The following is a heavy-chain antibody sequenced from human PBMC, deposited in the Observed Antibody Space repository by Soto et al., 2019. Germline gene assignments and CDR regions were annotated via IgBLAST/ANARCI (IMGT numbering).Heavy chain of an antibody. V-gene: IGHV4-34*01. CDR2: INHSGST. CDR3: ASQRCSSTSCYDPVDY. CDR1: GGSFSGYY. D-gene: IGHD2-2*01. J-gene: IGHJ4*02. Sequence: SETLSLTCAVYGGSFSGYYWSWIRQPPGKGLEWIGEINHSGSTNYNPSLKSRVTISVDTSKNQFSLKLSSVTAADTAVYYCASQRCSSTSCYDPVDYWGQGTLVTVSS.